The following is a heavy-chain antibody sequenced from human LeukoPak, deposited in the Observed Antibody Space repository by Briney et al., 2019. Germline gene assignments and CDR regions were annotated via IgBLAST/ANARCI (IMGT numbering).Heavy chain of an antibody. D-gene: IGHD2-15*01. CDR2: IYYSGGT. CDR3: ARGRGVAALDFYC. CDR1: LGSLSSSSYY. Sequence: SETLSLTRIVSLGSLSSSSYYWGWTRLPPGKGLGWLGCIYYSGGTYYHPSLKSRITISVDTSNNQFYLKMSSVTAADTAVYYCARGRGVAALDFYCWGQGALVSVAS. J-gene: IGHJ4*02. V-gene: IGHV4-39*01.